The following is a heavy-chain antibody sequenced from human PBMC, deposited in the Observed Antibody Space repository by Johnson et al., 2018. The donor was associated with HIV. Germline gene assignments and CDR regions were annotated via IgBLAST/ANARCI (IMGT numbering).Heavy chain of an antibody. J-gene: IGHJ3*02. CDR2: IYSGGST. V-gene: IGHV3-66*01. CDR3: AKDRYYDSSGPDAFNI. CDR1: GFTVSSNY. D-gene: IGHD3-22*01. Sequence: MQLVESGGGLVQPGGSLRLSCAASGFTVSSNYMSWVRQAPWKGLEWVSVIYSGGSTYYADSVKGRFTISRDNSKNTLYLQRNSLRAEDTAVYYCAKDRYYDSSGPDAFNIWGQGAMLTVSS.